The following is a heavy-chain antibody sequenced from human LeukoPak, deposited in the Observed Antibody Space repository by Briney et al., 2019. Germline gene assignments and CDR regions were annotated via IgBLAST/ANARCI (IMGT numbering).Heavy chain of an antibody. V-gene: IGHV5-51*01. CDR1: GYSFTTYW. CDR3: ARVATASFDQ. CDR2: IYPGDSDT. D-gene: IGHD2-15*01. J-gene: IGHJ4*02. Sequence: GESLKISCRGSGYSFTTYWIAWVRQMPGKGLEWMGIIYPGDSDTRHSPSFQGQVTIPVAKSISTVYLQWSSLKASDTAMYYCARVATASFDQWGQGTLVTVSS.